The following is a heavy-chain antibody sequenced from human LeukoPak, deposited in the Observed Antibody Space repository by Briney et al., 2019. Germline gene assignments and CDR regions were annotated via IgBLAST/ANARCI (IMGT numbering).Heavy chain of an antibody. Sequence: SETLSLTCTVSGGPISSYYWSWIRQPPGKGLEWIGYIYYSGSTNYNPSLKSRVTISVDTSKNQFSLKLSSVTAADTAVYYCARAYGSGRSSTYYYYGMDVWGQGTTVTVSS. CDR3: ARAYGSGRSSTYYYYGMDV. D-gene: IGHD3-10*01. CDR2: IYYSGST. CDR1: GGPISSYY. J-gene: IGHJ6*02. V-gene: IGHV4-59*01.